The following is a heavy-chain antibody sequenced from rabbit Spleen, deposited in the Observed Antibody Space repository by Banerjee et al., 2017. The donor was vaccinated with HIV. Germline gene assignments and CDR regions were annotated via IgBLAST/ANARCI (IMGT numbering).Heavy chain of an antibody. CDR3: ARDGAGGSYFAL. J-gene: IGHJ4*01. D-gene: IGHD8-1*01. CDR1: GFDFSNYG. CDR2: IEPIFGNT. Sequence: QEQLVESGGGLVKPEGSLKLSCKASGFDFSNYGVSWVRQAPGKGLEWIGYIEPIFGNTYYANWVNGRFTISSHNAQNTVFLQMTSLTAADTATYFCARDGAGGSYFALWGQGTLVTVS. V-gene: IGHV1S47*01.